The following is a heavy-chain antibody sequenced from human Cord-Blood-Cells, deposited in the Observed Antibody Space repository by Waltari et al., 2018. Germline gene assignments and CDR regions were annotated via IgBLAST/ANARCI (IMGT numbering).Heavy chain of an antibody. Sequence: QVQLVESGGGVVQPGRSLRLSCAASGFTFSSYGRHWVRQAPGKGLEWVAVISYDGSNKYYADSVKGRFTISRDNSKNTLYLQMNSLRAEDTAVYYCAKVPLSSWYYFDYWGQGTLVTVSS. CDR2: ISYDGSNK. CDR3: AKVPLSSWYYFDY. D-gene: IGHD6-13*01. CDR1: GFTFSSYG. J-gene: IGHJ4*02. V-gene: IGHV3-30*18.